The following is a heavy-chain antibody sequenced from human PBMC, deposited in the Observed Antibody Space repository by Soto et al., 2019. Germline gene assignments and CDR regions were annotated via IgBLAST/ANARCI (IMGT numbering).Heavy chain of an antibody. D-gene: IGHD5-18*01. Sequence: EVQLLESGGGLIQPGGSLRLSCVASGFTFSTYGMSWVRQVPGKGLEWVSAISGSGGSTYFADSVKGRFTISRDNSKNTLYLQMNNVRAVDTAVYYCAKDVNDAMVTGLNDFWGQGTLVTVSS. CDR1: GFTFSTYG. CDR2: ISGSGGST. J-gene: IGHJ4*02. CDR3: AKDVNDAMVTGLNDF. V-gene: IGHV3-23*01.